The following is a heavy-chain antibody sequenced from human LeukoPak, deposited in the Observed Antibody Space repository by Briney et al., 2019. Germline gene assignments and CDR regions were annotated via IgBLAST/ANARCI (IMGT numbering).Heavy chain of an antibody. Sequence: ASVKASCKASGYMFTSYGISWVRQAPGQGLEWMGWISTNKGNTNYAQRLQGRVTMTTDTSTSTAYMELRSLRSDDTAIYYCVRDIQWRFDPWGQGTLVTVSS. CDR2: ISTNKGNT. J-gene: IGHJ5*02. V-gene: IGHV1-18*01. CDR1: GYMFTSYG. D-gene: IGHD2-8*01. CDR3: VRDIQWRFDP.